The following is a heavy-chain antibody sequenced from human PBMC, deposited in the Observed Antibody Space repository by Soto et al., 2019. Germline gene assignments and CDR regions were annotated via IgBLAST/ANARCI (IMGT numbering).Heavy chain of an antibody. D-gene: IGHD5-12*01. CDR1: GFTFSSYG. CDR2: ISYDGSNK. Sequence: QVQLVESGGGVVQPGRSLRLSCAAPGFTFSSYGMHWVRQAPGKGLEWVAVISYDGSNKYYADSVKGRFTISRDNSKNTLYLHMKVVRAEENAGSYCAKDRVRGRRDFDYWGQGTLVTVSS. J-gene: IGHJ4*02. CDR3: AKDRVRGRRDFDY. V-gene: IGHV3-30*18.